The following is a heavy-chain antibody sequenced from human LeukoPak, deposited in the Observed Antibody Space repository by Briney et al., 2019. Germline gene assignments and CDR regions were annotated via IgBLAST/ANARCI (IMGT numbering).Heavy chain of an antibody. D-gene: IGHD2-2*01. CDR2: INHSGST. J-gene: IGHJ6*02. CDR1: GGSFSGYY. CDR3: ARNPLVLVPAAMRGYNYYYGMDV. Sequence: SETLSLTCAVYGGSFSGYYWSWIRQAPGKGLEWIVEINHSGSTNYNPSLKSRVTISVDTSKNQFSLKLSSVTAADTAVYYCARNPLVLVPAAMRGYNYYYGMDVWGQGTTVTVSS. V-gene: IGHV4-34*01.